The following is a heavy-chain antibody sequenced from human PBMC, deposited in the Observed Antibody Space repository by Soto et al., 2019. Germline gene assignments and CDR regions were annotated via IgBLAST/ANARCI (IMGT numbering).Heavy chain of an antibody. V-gene: IGHV4-30-2*01. D-gene: IGHD3-22*01. CDR1: GGSISSGGYS. CDR2: IYHSGST. CDR3: ARGYYDSSGSDAFDI. J-gene: IGHJ3*02. Sequence: QLQLQESGSGLVKPSQTLSLTCAVSGGSISSGGYSWSWIRQPPGKGLEWIGYIYHSGSTYYNPSLKSRVTISVDRSKNQFSLKLSSVTAADTAVYYCARGYYDSSGSDAFDIWGQGTMVTVSS.